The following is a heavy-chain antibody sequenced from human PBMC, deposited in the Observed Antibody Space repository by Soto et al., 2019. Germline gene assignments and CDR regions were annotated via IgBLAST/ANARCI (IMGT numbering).Heavy chain of an antibody. CDR3: AKSGSYSYYYGMDV. J-gene: IGHJ6*02. D-gene: IGHD1-26*01. CDR2: ISGSGGST. Sequence: GGSLRLSCAASGFTSSSYAMSWVRQAPGKGLEWVSAISGSGGSTYYADSVKGRFTISRDNSKNTLYLQMNSLRAEDTAVYYCAKSGSYSYYYGMDVWGQGTTVTVSS. V-gene: IGHV3-23*01. CDR1: GFTSSSYA.